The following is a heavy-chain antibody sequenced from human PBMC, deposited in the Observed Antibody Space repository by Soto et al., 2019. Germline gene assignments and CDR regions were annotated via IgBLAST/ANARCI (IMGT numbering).Heavy chain of an antibody. CDR2: ISGSGGGT. Sequence: EVQLLESGGGLVQPGGSLRLSCAASGFTFSSYAMSWVRQAPGKGLEWVSAISGSGGGTYYADSVKGRFTISRDNSKNTMYLQLNSLRAEDTAVYYGAKDQYCDDDYEDYWGQGTLVTVSS. J-gene: IGHJ4*02. D-gene: IGHD4-17*01. CDR1: GFTFSSYA. V-gene: IGHV3-23*01. CDR3: AKDQYCDDDYEDY.